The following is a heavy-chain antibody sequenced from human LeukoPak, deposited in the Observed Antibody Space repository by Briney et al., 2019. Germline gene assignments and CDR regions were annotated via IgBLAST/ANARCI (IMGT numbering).Heavy chain of an antibody. V-gene: IGHV4-34*01. CDR2: INHSGST. CDR3: ASLIETAGDLFDY. J-gene: IGHJ4*02. Sequence: SETLSLTCAVYGGSFSGYYWSWIRQPPGKGLEWIGEINHSGSTNYNPSLESRVTISVDTSKNQFSLKLSSVTAADTAVYYCASLIETAGDLFDYWGQGTLVTVSS. D-gene: IGHD2-21*02. CDR1: GGSFSGYY.